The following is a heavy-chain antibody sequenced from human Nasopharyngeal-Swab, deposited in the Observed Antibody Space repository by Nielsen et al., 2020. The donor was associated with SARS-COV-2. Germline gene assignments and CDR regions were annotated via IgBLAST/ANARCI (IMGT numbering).Heavy chain of an antibody. Sequence: SVKVSCKASGGTFSSYAISWVRQAPGQGLEWMGGIIPIFGTADYVQKFQDRVTITADASTSTAYMELSSLRSEDTAVYYCERSGYSNSDIDYWGQGTLVTVSS. CDR2: IIPIFGTA. CDR3: ERSGYSNSDIDY. D-gene: IGHD6-6*01. CDR1: GGTFSSYA. V-gene: IGHV1-69*13. J-gene: IGHJ4*02.